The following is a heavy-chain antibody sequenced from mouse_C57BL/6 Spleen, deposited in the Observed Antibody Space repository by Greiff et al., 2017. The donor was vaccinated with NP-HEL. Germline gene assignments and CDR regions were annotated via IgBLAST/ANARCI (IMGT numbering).Heavy chain of an antibody. Sequence: QVQLQQPGAELVKPGASVKMSCKASGYTFTSYWITWVKQRPGQGLEWIGDIYPGSGSTNYNEKFKSKATLTVDTSASTAYMQLSSLTSEDSAVYYCARHYYGSSRAMDYWGQGTSVTVSS. CDR3: ARHYYGSSRAMDY. CDR1: GYTFTSYW. J-gene: IGHJ4*01. CDR2: IYPGSGST. V-gene: IGHV1-55*01. D-gene: IGHD1-1*01.